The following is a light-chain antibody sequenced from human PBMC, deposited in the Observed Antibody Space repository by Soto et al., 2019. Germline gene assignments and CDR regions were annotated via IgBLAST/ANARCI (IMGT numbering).Light chain of an antibody. J-gene: IGKJ1*01. CDR2: GAS. Sequence: EVVMTQSPDSLSVSPGERATLSCRASQSVSSNLAWYQQKLGQAPRLLIYGASTRATGIPDRFSGSGSGTDFTLTISRLEPEDFAVYYCQQYGSSPGTFGQGTKVDIK. CDR1: QSVSSN. V-gene: IGKV3-20*01. CDR3: QQYGSSPGT.